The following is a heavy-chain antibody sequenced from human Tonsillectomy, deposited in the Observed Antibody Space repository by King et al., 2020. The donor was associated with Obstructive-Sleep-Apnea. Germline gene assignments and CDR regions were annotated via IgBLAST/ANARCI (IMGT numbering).Heavy chain of an antibody. CDR3: ARDPPPYSRDYYGMDV. V-gene: IGHV1-18*01. J-gene: IGHJ6*02. CDR2: ISAYNGNT. D-gene: IGHD4-11*01. CDR1: GYTFTSYG. Sequence: QLVQSGAEVKRPGASVKVSCKASGYTFTSYGISWVRQAPGQGLEWMGWISAYNGNTYYAQKVQGRVTMTTDTSTSTAYMELRSLRSDDTAVYYCARDPPPYSRDYYGMDVWGQGTTVTVAS.